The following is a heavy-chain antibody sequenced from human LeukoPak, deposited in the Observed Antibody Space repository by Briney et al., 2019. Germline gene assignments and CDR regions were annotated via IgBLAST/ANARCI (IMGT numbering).Heavy chain of an antibody. CDR1: DGSISSYY. Sequence: SETLSLTCTVSDGSISSYYWSWIRQPPGKGLEWIGYIYYSGSTNYNPSLKSRVTISVDTSKNQFSLKLSSVTAADMAVYYCARVGAYLDYWGQGTLVTVSS. J-gene: IGHJ4*02. CDR2: IYYSGST. CDR3: ARVGAYLDY. V-gene: IGHV4-59*01. D-gene: IGHD3-10*01.